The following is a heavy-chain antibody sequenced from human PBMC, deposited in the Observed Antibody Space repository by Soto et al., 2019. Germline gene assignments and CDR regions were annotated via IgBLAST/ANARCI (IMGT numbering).Heavy chain of an antibody. CDR2: IHPGGQTI. J-gene: IGHJ3*01. D-gene: IGHD2-15*01. Sequence: EVQLVESGGGLVQPGGSLRLSGAAFGFPFSSSEMYWVRQAPGKGLEWISYIHPGGQTIFYAESVKGRFTISRDNAKHSVYLQMNSLRAEDTAVYSCARRGSRWGRGTKVTVSS. CDR3: ARRGSR. CDR1: GFPFSSSE. V-gene: IGHV3-48*03.